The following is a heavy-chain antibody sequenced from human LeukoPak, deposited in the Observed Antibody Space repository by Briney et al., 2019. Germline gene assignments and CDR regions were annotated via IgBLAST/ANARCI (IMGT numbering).Heavy chain of an antibody. CDR1: GGSISSSSYY. CDR3: ARGDGYNSVRFYY. CDR2: IYYSGST. V-gene: IGHV4-39*07. Sequence: SETLSLTCTVSGGSISSSSYYWGWLRQPPGKGLEWIGSIYYSGSTYYNPSLRSRVTISVDTSKNQFSLKLSSVTAADTAVYYCARGDGYNSVRFYYWGQETLVTVSS. D-gene: IGHD5-24*01. J-gene: IGHJ4*02.